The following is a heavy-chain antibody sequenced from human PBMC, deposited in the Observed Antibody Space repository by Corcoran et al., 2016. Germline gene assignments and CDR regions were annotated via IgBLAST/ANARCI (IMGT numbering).Heavy chain of an antibody. D-gene: IGHD3-22*01. CDR1: GGSFSGYY. V-gene: IGHV4-34*01. CDR2: INHSGST. Sequence: QVQLQQWGAGLLKPSETLSLTCAVYGGSFSGYYWSWIRQPPGKGLEWIGEINHSGSTNYNPSLKSRVTISVDTSKNQFSLKLSSVTAADTAVYYCARGGYDSSGYFFDYWGQGTLVTVSS. J-gene: IGHJ4*02. CDR3: ARGGYDSSGYFFDY.